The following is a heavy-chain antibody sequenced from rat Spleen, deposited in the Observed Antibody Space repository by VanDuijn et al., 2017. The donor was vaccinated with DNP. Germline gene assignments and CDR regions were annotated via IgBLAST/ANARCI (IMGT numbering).Heavy chain of an antibody. CDR3: TTGAGSP. Sequence: EVQLVESGGGLVQPGRSLKLSCAASGFTFSDYYMAWVRQAPTKGLEWVASISYDGGSIYYRDSLKGRITISRDNAKSTLYLQMDSLRSEDTATYYCTTGAGSPWGQGTSVTVSS. CDR2: ISYDGGSI. J-gene: IGHJ4*01. D-gene: IGHD1-4*01. V-gene: IGHV5-20*01. CDR1: GFTFSDYY.